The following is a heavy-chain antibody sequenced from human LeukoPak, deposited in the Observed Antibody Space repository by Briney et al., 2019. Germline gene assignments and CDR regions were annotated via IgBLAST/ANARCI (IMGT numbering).Heavy chain of an antibody. D-gene: IGHD2-2*01. CDR2: INPSGGST. CDR1: GYTFTSYY. CDR3: TTETSLYYFDY. Sequence: ASVKVSCKASGYTFTSYYMHWVRQAPGQGLEWMGIINPSGGSTSYAQKSQGRVTMTRDTSTSTVYMELSSLRSEDTAVYYCTTETSLYYFDYWGQGTLVTVSS. V-gene: IGHV1-46*03. J-gene: IGHJ4*02.